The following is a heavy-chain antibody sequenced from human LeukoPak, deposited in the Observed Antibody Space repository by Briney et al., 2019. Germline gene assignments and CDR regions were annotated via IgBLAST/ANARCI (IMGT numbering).Heavy chain of an antibody. Sequence: PSETLSLTCVVYGGSFTANYWTWIRQPPGMGLEWIGEINHGGNTNYNPSLMSRVIMSVDTSKNQISLRVKSVTAADTAVYFCARGGGYCSGGSCYVDSWGPGALVTVSS. V-gene: IGHV4-34*01. CDR3: ARGGGYCSGGSCYVDS. J-gene: IGHJ4*02. CDR2: INHGGNT. CDR1: GGSFTANY. D-gene: IGHD2-15*01.